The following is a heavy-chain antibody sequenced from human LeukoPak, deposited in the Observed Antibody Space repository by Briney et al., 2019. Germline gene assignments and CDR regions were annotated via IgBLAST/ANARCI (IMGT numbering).Heavy chain of an antibody. D-gene: IGHD2-15*01. CDR3: ATDPGVEVVAATSYYYYGMDV. Sequence: GGSLRLSCAASGFTFSDYYISWIRQAPGKGLECVSYITSSGSGSVIYYADSVKGRFTISRDNAKNSLYLQMNSLRAEDTAVYYCATDPGVEVVAATSYYYYGMDVWGQGTTVTVSS. J-gene: IGHJ6*02. CDR2: ITSSGSGSVI. V-gene: IGHV3-11*04. CDR1: GFTFSDYY.